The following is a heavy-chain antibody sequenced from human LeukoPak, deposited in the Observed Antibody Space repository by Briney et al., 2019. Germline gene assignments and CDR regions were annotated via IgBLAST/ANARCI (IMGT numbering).Heavy chain of an antibody. CDR2: INHSGST. D-gene: IGHD3-9*01. V-gene: IGHV4-34*01. CDR3: ARRNRVRYFDWSTGFDY. Sequence: SETLSLTCAVYGGSLSGYYWSWIRQPPGKGLEWIGEINHSGSTNYNPSLKSRVTISVDTSKNQFSLKLSSVTAADTAVYYCARRNRVRYFDWSTGFDYWGQGTLVTVSS. J-gene: IGHJ4*02. CDR1: GGSLSGYY.